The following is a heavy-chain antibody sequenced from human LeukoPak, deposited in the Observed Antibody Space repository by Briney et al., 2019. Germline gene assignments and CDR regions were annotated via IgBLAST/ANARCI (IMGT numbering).Heavy chain of an antibody. J-gene: IGHJ4*02. D-gene: IGHD5-12*01. Sequence: SENLSLTCTVSGGSISSSSYYWGWIRQPPGKGLEWIGSIYYSGSTYYNPSLKSRVTISVDTSKNQFSLKLSSVTAAGTSVYYCARGRSGYDSHWRQGTLVTVSS. CDR1: GGSISSSSYY. CDR2: IYYSGST. V-gene: IGHV4-39*01. CDR3: ARGRSGYDSH.